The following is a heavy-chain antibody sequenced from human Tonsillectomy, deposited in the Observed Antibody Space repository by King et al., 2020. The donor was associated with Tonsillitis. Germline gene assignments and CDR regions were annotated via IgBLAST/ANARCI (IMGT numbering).Heavy chain of an antibody. J-gene: IGHJ4*02. CDR3: ARTARVFDY. CDR1: GFSLSYYW. D-gene: IGHD6-6*01. CDR2: IKQAGSEK. V-gene: IGHV3-7*03. Sequence: VQLVESGGGLVQPGGSLRLSCAASGFSLSYYWMSWVRQAPGKGLEWVANIKQAGSEKYYVDSVKGRFTISRDNAKKSPYRQMNSLRAEDTAVYYCARTARVFDYGGQGTLVTVSS.